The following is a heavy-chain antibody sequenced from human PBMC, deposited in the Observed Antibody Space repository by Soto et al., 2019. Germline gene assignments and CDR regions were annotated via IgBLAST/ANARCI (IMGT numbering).Heavy chain of an antibody. CDR3: ARVGFGGLGGYDLAHFDY. CDR2: INAGNGNT. V-gene: IGHV1-3*01. Sequence: GASVKVSCKASGYTFTSYAMDWVRQAPGQRLEWMGWINAGNGNTKYSQKFRGRVTITRDTSASTAYMELSSLRSEDTAVYYCARVGFGGLGGYDLAHFDYWGQGTQVTVS. CDR1: GYTFTSYA. J-gene: IGHJ4*02. D-gene: IGHD5-12*01.